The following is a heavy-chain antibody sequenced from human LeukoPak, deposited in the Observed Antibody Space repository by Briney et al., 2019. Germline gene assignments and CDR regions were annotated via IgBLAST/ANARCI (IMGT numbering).Heavy chain of an antibody. D-gene: IGHD3-22*01. CDR1: GFTFSSYV. Sequence: GGSLRLSCAASGFTFSSYVMSWVRQAPGKGLEWVSAISGSGGSTYYADSVKGRFTISRDNSKNTLYMQMNSLRAEDTAVYYCAKSHDRSGSDYWGQGTLVTVSS. CDR3: AKSHDRSGSDY. CDR2: ISGSGGST. J-gene: IGHJ4*02. V-gene: IGHV3-23*01.